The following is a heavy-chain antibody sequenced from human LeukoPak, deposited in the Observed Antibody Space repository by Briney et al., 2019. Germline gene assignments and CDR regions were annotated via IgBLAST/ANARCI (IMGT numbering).Heavy chain of an antibody. CDR1: GFTFSSYW. CDR3: ARVPNGWFGESDY. CDR2: IKEDGSEN. J-gene: IGHJ4*02. V-gene: IGHV3-7*01. D-gene: IGHD3-10*01. Sequence: PGGSLRLSCAASGFTFSSYWMTWVRQAPGKGLEWVANIKEDGSENYYADSVKGRFTISRDNAENSLYLQMNSLRAEDTAVYYCARVPNGWFGESDYWGQGTLVTVSS.